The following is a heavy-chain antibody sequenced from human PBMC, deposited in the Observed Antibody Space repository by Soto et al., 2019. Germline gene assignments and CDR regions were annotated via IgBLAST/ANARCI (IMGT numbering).Heavy chain of an antibody. CDR3: ARTNRPARDTYYYDSSGGGDDFDY. Sequence: EVQLVESGGGLVQPGGSLRLSCAASGFTFSSYSMNWVRQAPGKGLEWVSYISSSSSTIYYADSVKGRFTISRDNAKNSLYLQMNSLRDEDTAVYYCARTNRPARDTYYYDSSGGGDDFDYWGQGTLVTVSS. V-gene: IGHV3-48*02. CDR2: ISSSSSTI. J-gene: IGHJ4*02. D-gene: IGHD3-22*01. CDR1: GFTFSSYS.